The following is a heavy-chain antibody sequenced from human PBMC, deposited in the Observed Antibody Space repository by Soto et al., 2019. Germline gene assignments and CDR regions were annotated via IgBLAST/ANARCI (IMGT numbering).Heavy chain of an antibody. J-gene: IGHJ5*02. CDR2: IIPTFGTA. Sequence: ASVKVSCKASGGTFSSYAISWVRQAPGQGLEWMGGIIPTFGTANYAQKFQGRVTITADKSTSTAYMELSSLRSEDTAVYYCARVGESSGTWFDPWGQGTLVTVSS. CDR3: ARVGESSGTWFDP. CDR1: GGTFSSYA. V-gene: IGHV1-69*06. D-gene: IGHD6-19*01.